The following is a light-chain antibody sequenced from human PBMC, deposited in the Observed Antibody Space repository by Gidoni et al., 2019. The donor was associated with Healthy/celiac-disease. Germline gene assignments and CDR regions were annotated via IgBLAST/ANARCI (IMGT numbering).Light chain of an antibody. Sequence: DIQMTQSPSSLSASVGDRVTITCQASQDISNYLNWYQQKPGKAPKLLIYDASNLVTGVPSRFSGSGSGTDFTFTISSLQPEDIATYYCQQYDNLITFXQXTRLEIK. V-gene: IGKV1-33*01. J-gene: IGKJ5*01. CDR1: QDISNY. CDR2: DAS. CDR3: QQYDNLIT.